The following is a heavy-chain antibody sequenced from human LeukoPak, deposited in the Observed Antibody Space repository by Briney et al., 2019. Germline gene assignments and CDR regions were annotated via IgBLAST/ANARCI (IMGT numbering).Heavy chain of an antibody. J-gene: IGHJ4*02. CDR3: TRDGDTSGYSD. CDR1: GFTVSSNY. Sequence: GGSLRLSCAASGFTVSSNYMSWVRQAPGKGLEWVSIIYSGGSAYYADSLKDRFTISRDNSENTVYLQINSLRVEDTAVYYCTRDGDTSGYSDWGQGTLVTVSS. V-gene: IGHV3-66*01. D-gene: IGHD3-22*01. CDR2: IYSGGSA.